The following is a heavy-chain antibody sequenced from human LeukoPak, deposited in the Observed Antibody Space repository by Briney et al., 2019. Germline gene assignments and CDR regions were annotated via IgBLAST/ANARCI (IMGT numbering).Heavy chain of an antibody. V-gene: IGHV4-30-2*01. Sequence: SETLSLTCAVSGGSISSGGYSWSWIRQPPGKGLEWIGYIYHSGSTYYNPSLKSRVTISVDRSKNQFSLKLSSVTAADTAVYYCARGRGSGSNYEILDYWGQGTLVTVSS. D-gene: IGHD1-26*01. J-gene: IGHJ4*02. CDR1: GGSISSGGYS. CDR3: ARGRGSGSNYEILDY. CDR2: IYHSGST.